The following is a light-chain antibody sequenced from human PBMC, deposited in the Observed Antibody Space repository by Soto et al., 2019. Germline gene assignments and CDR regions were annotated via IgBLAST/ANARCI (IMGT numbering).Light chain of an antibody. V-gene: IGKV3-15*01. CDR3: QQYSNWPPIT. CDR1: QSVSSN. CDR2: GAS. J-gene: IGKJ5*01. Sequence: EIVMTQSPATLSVSPGERATLSCRASQSVSSNLAWYQQKPGQAPRLLIYGASTRATGIPARFSGSGSGTAVTLTISSLQSEDFAVYYCQQYSNWPPITFGQGTRLEIK.